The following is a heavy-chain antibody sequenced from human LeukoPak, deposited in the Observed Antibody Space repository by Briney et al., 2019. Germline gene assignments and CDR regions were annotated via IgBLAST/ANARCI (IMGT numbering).Heavy chain of an antibody. CDR1: GFTFSSYS. CDR3: ARSGYYYDSSGPSRPLDY. Sequence: GGSLRLSCAASGFTFSSYSMNWVRQAPGKGLEWVSSISSSSYIYYADSVKGRFTISRDNAKNSLYLQMNSLRAEDTAVYYCARSGYYYDSSGPSRPLDYWGQGTLVTVSS. D-gene: IGHD3-22*01. J-gene: IGHJ4*02. V-gene: IGHV3-21*01. CDR2: ISSSSYI.